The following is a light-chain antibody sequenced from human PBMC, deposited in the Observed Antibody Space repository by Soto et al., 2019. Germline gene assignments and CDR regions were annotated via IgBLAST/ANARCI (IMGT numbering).Light chain of an antibody. Sequence: EIVLTQSPGTLSLSPGERATLSCRASQSVSSIYLAWYQQKPGQAPRLIIYGSSSRATGIPDRFSGSGSGTDFNLTISRLEPEDFAVYYCQQYGSSPFGFGPGTKVDIK. CDR3: QQYGSSPFG. V-gene: IGKV3-20*01. J-gene: IGKJ3*01. CDR1: QSVSSIY. CDR2: GSS.